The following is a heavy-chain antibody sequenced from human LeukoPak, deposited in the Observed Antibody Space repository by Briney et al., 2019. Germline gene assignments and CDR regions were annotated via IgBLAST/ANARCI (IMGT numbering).Heavy chain of an antibody. CDR2: IYPGDSDT. CDR3: ARRSSIAVRLFDY. V-gene: IGHV5-51*01. CDR1: GYSFTSYW. D-gene: IGHD6-6*01. Sequence: GESLKISCEGSGYSFTSYWIAWVRQVPGKGLEWMGIIYPGDSDTTYSTSFQGQVTISADKSISTAYLQWSSLKASDTAMYYCARRSSIAVRLFDYWGQGTLVTVSS. J-gene: IGHJ4*02.